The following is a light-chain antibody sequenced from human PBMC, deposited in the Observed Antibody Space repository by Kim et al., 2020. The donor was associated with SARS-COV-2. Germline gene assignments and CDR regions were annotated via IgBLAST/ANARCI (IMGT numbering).Light chain of an antibody. Sequence: PRKTARTTCGGTTIGSQSVYWYQQQPGQAPVLVIYYDSGRPSGIPERFSCSNSGNTATLTISRVEAGDEADYYCQVWDSSSDHPRVFGGGTQLTVL. V-gene: IGLV3-21*04. CDR1: TIGSQS. J-gene: IGLJ3*02. CDR3: QVWDSSSDHPRV. CDR2: YDS.